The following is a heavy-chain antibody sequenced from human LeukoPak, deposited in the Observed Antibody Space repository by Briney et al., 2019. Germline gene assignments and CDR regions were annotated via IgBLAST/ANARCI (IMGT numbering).Heavy chain of an antibody. CDR1: GFTFSSYW. D-gene: IGHD6-6*01. CDR3: ARNTGKQLVNYYYYYMDV. J-gene: IGHJ6*03. CDR2: IKQDGSEK. Sequence: GGSLRLSCAASGFTFSSYWMSWVRQAPGKGLEWVANIKQDGSEKYYVDSVKGRFTISRDNSKNTLYLQMNSLRAEDTAVYYCARNTGKQLVNYYYYYMDVWGKGTTVTVSS. V-gene: IGHV3-7*01.